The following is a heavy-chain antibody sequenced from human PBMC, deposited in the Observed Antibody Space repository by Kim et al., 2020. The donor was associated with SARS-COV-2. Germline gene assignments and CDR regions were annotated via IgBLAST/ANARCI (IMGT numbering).Heavy chain of an antibody. CDR1: GFTLNNYI. D-gene: IGHD1-1*01. Sequence: GGSLRLSCAASGFTLNNYIMHWVRQAPGKGLEWVALVSHDGNNKYYADSVKGRFTISRDNSQNTLYLQMNSLRAEDTAVYHCATEDNQGQQEFDYWGQGNLVTASS. V-gene: IGHV3-30*04. CDR3: ATEDNQGQQEFDY. J-gene: IGHJ4*02. CDR2: VSHDGNNK.